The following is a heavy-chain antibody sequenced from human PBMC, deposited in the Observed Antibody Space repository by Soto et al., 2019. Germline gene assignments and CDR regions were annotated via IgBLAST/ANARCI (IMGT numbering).Heavy chain of an antibody. D-gene: IGHD3-9*01. CDR1: GYTLTELS. J-gene: IGHJ4*01. CDR3: ATDILTGYCYFDY. V-gene: IGHV1-24*01. CDR2: FDPEDGET. Sequence: GASVKVSCKVSGYTLTELSMHWVRQAPGKGLEWMGGFDPEDGETIYAQKFQGRATMTEDTSTDTAYMELSSLRSEDTAAYYCATDILTGYCYFDYWGHGTLVTVSS.